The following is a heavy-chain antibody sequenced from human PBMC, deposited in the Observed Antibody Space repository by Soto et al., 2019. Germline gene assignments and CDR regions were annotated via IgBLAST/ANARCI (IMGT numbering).Heavy chain of an antibody. D-gene: IGHD3-16*02. CDR3: ARVLRDVLSDRYYWYFDL. V-gene: IGHV4-31*03. J-gene: IGHJ2*01. CDR2: IYYIGTS. CDR1: GASISSGGYY. Sequence: QVQLQESGPGLVKPSQTLSLTCTVSGASISSGGYYWGWIRQHPGKGLEWIGFIYYIGTSYYNPSLESRITLSVDTSKNHFSLNLPSVTAAATAVYYCARVLRDVLSDRYYWYFDLWGRGTLVTVSS.